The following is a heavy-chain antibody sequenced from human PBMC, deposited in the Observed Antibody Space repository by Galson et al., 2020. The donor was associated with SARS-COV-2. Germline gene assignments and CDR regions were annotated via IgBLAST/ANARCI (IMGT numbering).Heavy chain of an antibody. D-gene: IGHD2-21*02. Sequence: ASVKVSCKASGYTFTDYYLHWVRQAPGQGLEWMGWTNPISGGTNYAQKFQAWVTMTRDTSISSAYMELSGLTHDDTAVYYCARSRLAYCGCDCYSEGLNRDSWGQGTLVTVSS. CDR2: TNPISGGT. J-gene: IGHJ4*02. CDR1: GYTFTDYY. V-gene: IGHV1-2*04. CDR3: ARSRLAYCGCDCYSEGLNRDS.